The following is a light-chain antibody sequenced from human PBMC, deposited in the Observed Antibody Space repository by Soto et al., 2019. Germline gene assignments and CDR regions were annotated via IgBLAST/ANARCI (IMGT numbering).Light chain of an antibody. CDR2: LGS. CDR3: MQALQTPVT. CDR1: QSLLHSNGYNY. J-gene: IGKJ3*01. Sequence: DIVITHSPLSLPVTPGEPASISCRSSQSLLHSNGYNYLDWYLQKPGQSPQLLIYLGSNRASGVPDRFSGSGSGTDFTLKISRVEAEDVGVYYCMQALQTPVTLGPGTKVDIK. V-gene: IGKV2-28*01.